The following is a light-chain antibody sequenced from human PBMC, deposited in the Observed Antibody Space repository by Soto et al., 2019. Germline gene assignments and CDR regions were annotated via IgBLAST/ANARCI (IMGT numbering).Light chain of an antibody. V-gene: IGLV2-14*03. CDR2: EVS. CDR3: SSYTSSSTRV. Sequence: QSALTQPASVSGSPGQSITISCTGTSSDVGAYDYVSWYQQHPDKAPKLMINEVSNRPSGVSHRFSASKSVNTATLTISGLQAEDEADYYCSSYTSSSTRVFGTGTKVTVL. J-gene: IGLJ1*01. CDR1: SSDVGAYDY.